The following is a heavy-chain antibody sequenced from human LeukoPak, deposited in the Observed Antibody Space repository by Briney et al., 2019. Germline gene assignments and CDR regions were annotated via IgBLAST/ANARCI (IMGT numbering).Heavy chain of an antibody. Sequence: GGSLRLSCAASGFTFSNYVMHWVRQAPGKGLEWVAVISDDGNKKYYADSVKGRFTISRDNSKNTLYLRMNSLRAEDTAVYYCARVRGDDKYSSGWYLDYWGQGTLVTVSS. CDR1: GFTFSNYV. J-gene: IGHJ4*02. CDR2: ISDDGNKK. CDR3: ARVRGDDKYSSGWYLDY. D-gene: IGHD6-19*01. V-gene: IGHV3-30*03.